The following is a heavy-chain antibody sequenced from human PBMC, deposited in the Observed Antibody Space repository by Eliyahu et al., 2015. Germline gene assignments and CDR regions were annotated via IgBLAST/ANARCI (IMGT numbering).Heavy chain of an antibody. J-gene: IGHJ4*02. CDR3: ARGYSYGYLFY. Sequence: QVQLVQSGAEVKKPGASVKVSCXASGYTFXNYYMHWVRQAPGQGLEXMGIINPSGGSTSYAQKFQGRVTMTRDTSTSTVYMELSSLRSEDTAVYYCARGYSYGYLFYWGQGTLVTVSS. CDR2: INPSGGST. CDR1: GYTFXNYY. V-gene: IGHV1-46*01. D-gene: IGHD5-18*01.